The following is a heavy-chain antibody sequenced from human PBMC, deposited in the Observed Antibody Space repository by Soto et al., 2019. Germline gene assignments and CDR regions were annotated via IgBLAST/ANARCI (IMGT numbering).Heavy chain of an antibody. CDR1: GGSISSGGYY. Sequence: SETLSLTCTVSGGSISSGGYYWSWIRQHPGKGLEWIGYIYYSGSTYYNPSLKSRVTISVDTSKNQFSLKLSSVTAADTAVYYCAREDTYYYGSGSLDCWFDPWGQGTLVTVSS. D-gene: IGHD3-10*01. CDR3: AREDTYYYGSGSLDCWFDP. V-gene: IGHV4-31*03. CDR2: IYYSGST. J-gene: IGHJ5*02.